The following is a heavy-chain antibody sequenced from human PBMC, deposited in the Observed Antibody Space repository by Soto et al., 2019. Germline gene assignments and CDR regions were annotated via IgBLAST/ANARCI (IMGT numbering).Heavy chain of an antibody. CDR3: ARGLEVVRGVIISNYYYYYGMDV. D-gene: IGHD3-10*01. J-gene: IGHJ6*02. Sequence: PGGSLRLSCAASGFTFSSYGMHWVRQAPGKGLEWVAVIWYDGSNKYYADSVKGRFTISRDNSKNTLYLQMNSLRAEDTAVYYCARGLEVVRGVIISNYYYYYGMDVWGQGTTVTVSS. V-gene: IGHV3-33*01. CDR1: GFTFSSYG. CDR2: IWYDGSNK.